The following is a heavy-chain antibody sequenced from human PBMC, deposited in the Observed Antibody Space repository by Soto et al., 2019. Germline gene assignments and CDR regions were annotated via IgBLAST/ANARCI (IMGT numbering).Heavy chain of an antibody. D-gene: IGHD1-26*01. Sequence: QVQLVESGGGVVQPGRSLRLTCEASGFTFSSHGMHWVRQAPGKGLEWVAGIRNEESNKKYGDPVKGRFTISRDNSRNTVYLEMSSLRAEDTAVYYCVRPLRTGGYGRGVWGQGTTVTVSS. V-gene: IGHV3-30*03. CDR1: GFTFSSHG. CDR3: VRPLRTGGYGRGV. CDR2: IRNEESNK. J-gene: IGHJ6*02.